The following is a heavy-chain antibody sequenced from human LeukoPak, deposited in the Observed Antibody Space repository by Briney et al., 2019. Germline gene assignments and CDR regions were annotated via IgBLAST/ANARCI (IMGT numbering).Heavy chain of an antibody. CDR2: ISYHGSNK. CDR1: GFTFSSYA. CDR3: ARGAWRWEMATTGFDY. Sequence: HLGGSLRLSCAASGFTFSSYAMHWVRQAPGKGLEWVAVISYHGSNKNYADSVKGRFTISRDNSKNTLFLQMNSLRAEDTALYYCARGAWRWEMATTGFDYWGQGTLVTVSS. D-gene: IGHD5-24*01. J-gene: IGHJ4*02. V-gene: IGHV3-30*04.